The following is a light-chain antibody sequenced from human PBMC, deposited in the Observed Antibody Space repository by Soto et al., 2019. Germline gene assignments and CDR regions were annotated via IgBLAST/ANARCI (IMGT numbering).Light chain of an antibody. CDR3: KKYNSAPLT. V-gene: IGKV1-27*01. Sequence: IRMTQSPSSLSASTGDRVTITCRASQGISNYLAWYQQKPGKVPKLLIYAASTLQSGVPSRFSGSGYGTDFNLTIRSLKPEDVATYYCKKYNSAPLTCGGGTKVAIK. J-gene: IGKJ4*01. CDR1: QGISNY. CDR2: AAS.